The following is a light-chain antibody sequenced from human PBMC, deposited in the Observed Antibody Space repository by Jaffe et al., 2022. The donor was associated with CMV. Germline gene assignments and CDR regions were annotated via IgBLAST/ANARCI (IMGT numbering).Light chain of an antibody. J-gene: IGKJ4*01. CDR2: AAS. CDR1: QRVSNSY. Sequence: EIVLTQSPGTLSLSPGERATLSCRASQRVSNSYLAWYQQRPGQAPRLLMYAASTRATGIPDRFSGSGSETDFTLTINRLEPEDFAVYYCQLYGSSPSDTFGGGTKVEIK. CDR3: QLYGSSPSDT. V-gene: IGKV3-20*01.